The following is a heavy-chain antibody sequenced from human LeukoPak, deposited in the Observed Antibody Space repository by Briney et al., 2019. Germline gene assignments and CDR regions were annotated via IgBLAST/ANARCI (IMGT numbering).Heavy chain of an antibody. CDR3: ARGRGRARGYSYGN. CDR1: GYTFTSYD. D-gene: IGHD5-18*01. J-gene: IGHJ4*02. CDR2: KNPNSGNT. Sequence: GASVKVSCKASGYTFTSYDINWVRQATGQGLEWMGWKNPNSGNTGYAQKFQGRVTMTRNTSISTAYMELSSLRFEDTAVYYCARGRGRARGYSYGNWGQGTLVTVSS. V-gene: IGHV1-8*01.